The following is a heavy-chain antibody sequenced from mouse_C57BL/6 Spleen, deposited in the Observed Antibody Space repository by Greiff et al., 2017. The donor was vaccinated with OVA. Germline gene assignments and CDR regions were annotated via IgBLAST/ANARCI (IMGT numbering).Heavy chain of an antibody. V-gene: IGHV1-80*01. J-gene: IGHJ4*01. CDR1: GYAFSSYW. D-gene: IGHD2-3*01. Sequence: VKLMESGAELVKPGASVKISCKASGYAFSSYWMNWVKQRPGQGLEWIGQIYPGDGDTNYNGKFKGKATLTADKSSSTAYMQLSSLTSEDSAVYFCARPYDGYAMDYWGQGTSVTVSS. CDR2: IYPGDGDT. CDR3: ARPYDGYAMDY.